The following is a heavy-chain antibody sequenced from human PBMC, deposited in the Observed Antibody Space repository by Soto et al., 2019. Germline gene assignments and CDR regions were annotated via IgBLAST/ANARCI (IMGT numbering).Heavy chain of an antibody. CDR1: GYTFTGYY. V-gene: IGHV1-2*04. J-gene: IGHJ6*03. CDR2: INPNSGGT. Sequence: QVQLVQSGAEVKKPGASVKVSCKASGYTFTGYYMHWVRQAPGQGREWMGWINPNSGGTNYAQKFQGWVTMTRDTPISTAQRGVGRSGSDNTAVFYCGRGAGPNDSGDPPPPYYYYSMDVWGKGTTVTVSS. D-gene: IGHD4-17*01. CDR3: GRGAGPNDSGDPPPPYYYYSMDV.